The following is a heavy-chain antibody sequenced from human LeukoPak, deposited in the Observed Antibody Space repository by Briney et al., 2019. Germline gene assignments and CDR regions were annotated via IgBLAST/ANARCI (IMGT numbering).Heavy chain of an antibody. Sequence: SETLSLTCAVSGGSNSSSNWWSWVRQPPGKGLEWIGSIYYSGSTYYNPSLKSRVTISVDTSKNQFSLKLSSVTAADTAVYYCARRGYYDSSGYYDYWGQGTLVTVSS. D-gene: IGHD3-22*01. J-gene: IGHJ4*02. CDR3: ARRGYYDSSGYYDY. CDR2: IYYSGST. V-gene: IGHV4-39*01. CDR1: GGSNSSSNW.